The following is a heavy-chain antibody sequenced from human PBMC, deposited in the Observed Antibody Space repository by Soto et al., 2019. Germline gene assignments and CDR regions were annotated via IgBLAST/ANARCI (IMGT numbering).Heavy chain of an antibody. J-gene: IGHJ4*02. Sequence: GESLKISCQASVYTFTKYWVGWVRQMPGKGLEWMGIIYPDDSDTRYSPSFQGHVTISANKSISTAYLQWSSLKASDSATYYCARRDMLTGYVYFDYWGQRTHVAVSS. D-gene: IGHD3-9*01. CDR2: IYPDDSDT. CDR3: ARRDMLTGYVYFDY. V-gene: IGHV5-51*01. CDR1: VYTFTKYW.